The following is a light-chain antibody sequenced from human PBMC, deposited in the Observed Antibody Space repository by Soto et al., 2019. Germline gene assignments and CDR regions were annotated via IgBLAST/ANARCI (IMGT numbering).Light chain of an antibody. V-gene: IGKV1-5*01. J-gene: IGKJ1*01. CDR1: QSISSW. CDR3: QQYNSYSST. Sequence: DIQMTQSPSTLSASVGDRVTITCRASQSISSWLAWYQQKPGKAPKLLIYDASSLESGVPSRFSGSGSGIEFTLTISSLQPDEFATYYCQQYNSYSSTFGQGTKVEIK. CDR2: DAS.